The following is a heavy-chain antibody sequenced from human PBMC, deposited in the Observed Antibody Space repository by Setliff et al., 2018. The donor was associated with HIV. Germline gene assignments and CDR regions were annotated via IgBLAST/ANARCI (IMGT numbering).Heavy chain of an antibody. V-gene: IGHV1-18*01. J-gene: IGHJ4*02. CDR3: ATDGIGGWLRPMPDY. Sequence: ASVKVSCKASGYTFINYHITWVRQAPGQGLEWVGSISASSVNTNYTQGRVTMTTDISTSTAYMELRSLRSADTAVYYCATDGIGGWLRPMPDYWGQGTLVTVSS. D-gene: IGHD5-12*01. CDR1: GYTFINYH. CDR2: ISASSVNT.